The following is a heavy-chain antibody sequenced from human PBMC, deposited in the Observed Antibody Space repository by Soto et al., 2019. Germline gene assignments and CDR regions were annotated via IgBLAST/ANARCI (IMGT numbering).Heavy chain of an antibody. J-gene: IGHJ5*02. D-gene: IGHD3-22*01. CDR3: ASHTHYYDSSGYLPTNWFDP. CDR1: GGTFSSYA. Sequence: QVQLVQSGAEVKKPGSSVKVSCKASGGTFSSYAISWVRQAPGQGLEWMGGIIPIFGTANYAQKFQGRVTITADESTSTAYMELSSLRSEDTAVYYCASHTHYYDSSGYLPTNWFDPWGQGTLVTVSS. CDR2: IIPIFGTA. V-gene: IGHV1-69*01.